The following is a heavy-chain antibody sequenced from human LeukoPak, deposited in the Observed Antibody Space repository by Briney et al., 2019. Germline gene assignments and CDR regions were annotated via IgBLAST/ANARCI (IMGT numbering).Heavy chain of an antibody. CDR1: GGSFSGYY. Sequence: PSETLSLTCAVYGGSFSGYYWSWIRQPPGKGLEWIGEINHSGSTNYNPSLKSRVTISVDTSKNQFSLKLSSVTAADTAVYYCARVSWYSVDYWGQGTLVTVSS. D-gene: IGHD6-13*01. CDR2: INHSGST. J-gene: IGHJ4*02. CDR3: ARVSWYSVDY. V-gene: IGHV4-34*01.